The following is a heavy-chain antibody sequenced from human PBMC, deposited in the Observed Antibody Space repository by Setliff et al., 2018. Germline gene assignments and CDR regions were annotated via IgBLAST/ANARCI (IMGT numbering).Heavy chain of an antibody. V-gene: IGHV3-23*01. CDR2: ISGSGGTR. CDR1: GFTVTSNYA. J-gene: IGHJ6*03. Sequence: LSLSCAASGFTVTSNYAMSWVRQALGKGLEWVSAISGSGGTRYYVDAVKGRFTISRDNSKNTVYLQMNSLRGEDTAVYYCAKDPNYYYYMDVWGKGTTVTVSS. CDR3: AKDPNYYYYMDV.